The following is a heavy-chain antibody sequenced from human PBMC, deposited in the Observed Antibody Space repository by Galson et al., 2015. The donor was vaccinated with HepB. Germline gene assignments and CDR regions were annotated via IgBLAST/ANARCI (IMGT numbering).Heavy chain of an antibody. V-gene: IGHV1-18*04. CDR3: ARGVSNDILTGYPPGYYGMDV. CDR2: ISAYNGNT. CDR1: GYTFTSYG. D-gene: IGHD3-9*01. J-gene: IGHJ6*02. Sequence: SVKVSCKASGYTFTSYGISWVRQAPGQGLEWMGWISAYNGNTNYAQKLQGRVTMTTDTSTSTAYMELRSLRSDDTAVYYCARGVSNDILTGYPPGYYGMDVWGQGTTVTVSS.